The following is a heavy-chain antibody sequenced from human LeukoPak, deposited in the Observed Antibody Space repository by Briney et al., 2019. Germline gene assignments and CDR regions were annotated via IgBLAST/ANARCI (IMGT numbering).Heavy chain of an antibody. CDR3: TRDPPDVWGRN. D-gene: IGHD3-16*01. J-gene: IGHJ4*02. CDR1: GFSVSNSY. Sequence: GSLRLSCAASGFSVSNSYLSWVRQAPGKGLDWVSVIYSDGRTYYADSVEARFTISRDNSKNTLYLQMNSLRPEDTAVYYCTRDPPDVWGRNWGQGTLVTVSS. CDR2: IYSDGRT. V-gene: IGHV3-66*02.